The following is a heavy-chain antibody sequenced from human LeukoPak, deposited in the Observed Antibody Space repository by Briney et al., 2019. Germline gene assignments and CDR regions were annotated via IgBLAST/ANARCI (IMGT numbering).Heavy chain of an antibody. V-gene: IGHV3-33*01. CDR3: ARDSKYDSSGYYSAEYFQH. CDR2: IWYDGSNK. J-gene: IGHJ1*01. Sequence: GRSLRLSCEASGFTFSSYGMHWVRQAPGKGLEWVAVIWYDGSNKYYADSVKGRFTISRDNSKNTLYLQMNSLRAEDTAVYYCARDSKYDSSGYYSAEYFQHWGQGTLVTVSS. CDR1: GFTFSSYG. D-gene: IGHD3-22*01.